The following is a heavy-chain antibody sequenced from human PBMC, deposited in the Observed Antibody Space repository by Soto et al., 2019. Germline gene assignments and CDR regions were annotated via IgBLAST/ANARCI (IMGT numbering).Heavy chain of an antibody. D-gene: IGHD2-21*01. CDR2: IRQDGSEK. V-gene: IGHV3-7*04. Sequence: GGSLRLSCAAFGFSFSRYWMSWVRQAPGKGLEWVATIRQDGSEKHYVDSVEGRFTISRDNAKGSLSLQMNSLRADDTAVYYCARGCGSAHCPYYFAYWGQGTLVTVSS. CDR1: GFSFSRYW. CDR3: ARGCGSAHCPYYFAY. J-gene: IGHJ4*01.